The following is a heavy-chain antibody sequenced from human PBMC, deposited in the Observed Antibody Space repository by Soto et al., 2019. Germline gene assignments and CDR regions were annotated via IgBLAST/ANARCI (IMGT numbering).Heavy chain of an antibody. J-gene: IGHJ4*02. CDR2: IYYTGAT. V-gene: IGHV4-39*01. CDR3: APPFNHIYGDDYFDY. CDR1: GGPISSGNYV. D-gene: IGHD4-17*01. Sequence: SETLYLSCTVSGGPISSGNYVWAWIRQSPGKGLEWIGRIYYTGATYYNPSLKSRVTISVDTSTSQFSLKLSSVTAADTAVYFFAPPFNHIYGDDYFDYWGQGTLVTVSS.